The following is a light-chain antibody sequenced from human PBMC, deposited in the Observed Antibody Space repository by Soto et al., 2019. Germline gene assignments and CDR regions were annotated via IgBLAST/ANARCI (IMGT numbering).Light chain of an antibody. CDR1: QSISSSY. J-gene: IGKJ1*01. Sequence: DIVLTQPPGTLSLSPGERATLSCRASQSISSSYLAWYQQKPGQAPRLLIYGESSRATGIPDRFSGSGSGTDFTLTISRLEPEDSAVYFCHQFATSPWTFGQGTKVDIK. CDR3: HQFATSPWT. V-gene: IGKV3-20*01. CDR2: GES.